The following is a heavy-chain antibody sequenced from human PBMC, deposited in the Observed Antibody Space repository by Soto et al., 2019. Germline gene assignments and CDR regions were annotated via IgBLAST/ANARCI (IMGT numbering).Heavy chain of an antibody. V-gene: IGHV2-5*01. Sequence: SGPTLVKPTQTLTLTCTFSGFSLSTSGVGVGWIRQPPGKALEWLALIYWNDDKRYSPSLKSRLTITKDTSKNQVVLTMTNMDPVDTATYYCAHSRRAYDILTGYYYYFDYWGQGTLVTVSS. CDR2: IYWNDDK. CDR1: GFSLSTSGVG. D-gene: IGHD3-9*01. CDR3: AHSRRAYDILTGYYYYFDY. J-gene: IGHJ4*02.